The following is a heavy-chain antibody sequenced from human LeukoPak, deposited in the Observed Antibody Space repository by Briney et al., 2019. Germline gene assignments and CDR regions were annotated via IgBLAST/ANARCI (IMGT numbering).Heavy chain of an antibody. CDR3: ARPLPRIAGEFDS. V-gene: IGHV1-46*01. CDR2: INPSGGST. CDR1: GYTFTSYY. Sequence: ASVKVSCKASGYTFTSYYMHWVRQAPGQGLEGMGIINPSGGSTSYAQKFQGRVTMTRDMSTSTVYMELSSLRSADTAVYYCARPLPRIAGEFDSWGQGTLVTVSS. J-gene: IGHJ5*01. D-gene: IGHD6-13*01.